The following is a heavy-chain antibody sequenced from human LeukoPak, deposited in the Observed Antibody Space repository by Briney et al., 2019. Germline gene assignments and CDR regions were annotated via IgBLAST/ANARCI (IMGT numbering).Heavy chain of an antibody. CDR3: AQLEYSSGFDY. D-gene: IGHD2/OR15-2a*01. CDR1: GFTFSSYW. V-gene: IGHV3-7*01. J-gene: IGHJ4*02. CDR2: IKQDGSQK. Sequence: GGSLRLSCAASGFTFSSYWMSWVRQAPGKGLEWVANIKQDGSQKNYVDSVKGRFTISRDNAKNSLYLQMNSLRAEDTAVYYCAQLEYSSGFDYWGQGTLVTVSS.